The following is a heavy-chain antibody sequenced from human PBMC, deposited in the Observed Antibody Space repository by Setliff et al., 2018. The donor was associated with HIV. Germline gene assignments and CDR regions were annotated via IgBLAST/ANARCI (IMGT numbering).Heavy chain of an antibody. CDR1: GFAFESYA. Sequence: GGSLRLSCTASGFAFESYATSWVRQAPGKGLEWVSGISDSGGSTYYADSVRGRFTISRDNAKNTVYLQMNSLRAEDTAVYYCAQDRNFPKDVFDIWGQGTMVTVSS. J-gene: IGHJ3*02. CDR2: ISDSGGST. CDR3: AQDRNFPKDVFDI. V-gene: IGHV3-23*01.